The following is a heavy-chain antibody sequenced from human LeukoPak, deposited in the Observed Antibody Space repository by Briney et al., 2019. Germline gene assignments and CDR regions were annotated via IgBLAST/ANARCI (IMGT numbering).Heavy chain of an antibody. CDR2: IFYSGNT. CDR3: ARLLDYDGNRRRPFDI. Sequence: SETLSLTCTVSGGSLSSSDSFWVWIRQPPGKGLEWIGSIFYSGNTYYNPSLKSRVTISVDTSKKQFSLTLTSVTAADTAVYYCARLLDYDGNRRRPFDIWGQGTMVTVSS. J-gene: IGHJ3*02. D-gene: IGHD4-23*01. CDR1: GGSLSSSDSF. V-gene: IGHV4-39*01.